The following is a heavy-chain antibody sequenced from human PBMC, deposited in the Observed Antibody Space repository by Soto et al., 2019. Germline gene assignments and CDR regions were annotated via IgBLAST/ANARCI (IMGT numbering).Heavy chain of an antibody. CDR1: GDSLDSGDSY. V-gene: IGHV4-30-4*01. CDR3: ARGVYADYSYYFEY. Sequence: SLTCTVSGDSLDSGDSYWSWIRQPPGKGLEWIGYIYHYGSTSYNPSLKSRLIISVDTSKNQFSLKVSSVTGADTAVYYCARGVYADYSYYFEYWGQGALVTGSS. J-gene: IGHJ4*02. CDR2: IYHYGST. D-gene: IGHD4-17*01.